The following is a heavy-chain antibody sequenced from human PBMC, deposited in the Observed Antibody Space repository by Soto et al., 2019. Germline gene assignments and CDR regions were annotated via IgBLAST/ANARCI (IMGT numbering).Heavy chain of an antibody. CDR3: ARGGSLYWYFDL. CDR1: GYTFTSYA. J-gene: IGHJ2*01. D-gene: IGHD1-26*01. Sequence: QVQLVQSGAEVKKPGASVKVSCKASGYTFTSYAMHWVRQAPGQRLEWMGWINAGNGNTKYSQKFQGRVTITRDTSASTACMELSSLRSEDTAVYYCARGGSLYWYFDLWGRGTLVTVSS. V-gene: IGHV1-3*01. CDR2: INAGNGNT.